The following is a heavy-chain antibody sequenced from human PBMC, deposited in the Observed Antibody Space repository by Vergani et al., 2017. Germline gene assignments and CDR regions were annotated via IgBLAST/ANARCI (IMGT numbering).Heavy chain of an antibody. CDR3: ARARPINFDYYDSSGYYYVAYYGMDV. CDR2: ISSSSSYI. CDR1: GFTFSSYS. V-gene: IGHV3-21*01. J-gene: IGHJ6*02. D-gene: IGHD3-22*01. Sequence: EVQLVESGGGLVKPGGSLRLSCAASGFTFSSYSMNWVRQAPGKGLEWVSSISSSSSYIYYADSVKGRFTISRDNAKNSLYLQMNSLRAEDTAVYYCARARPINFDYYDSSGYYYVAYYGMDVWGQGTTVTVSS.